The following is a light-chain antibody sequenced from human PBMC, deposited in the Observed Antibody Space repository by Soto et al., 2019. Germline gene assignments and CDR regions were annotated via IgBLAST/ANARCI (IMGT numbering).Light chain of an antibody. V-gene: IGKV1-5*01. Sequence: GDRVTITCRASQNINNWIAWYQQKPGKAPKFLIYDASTLESGVPSRFSGSGFGTEFSLTISSLQPDDFGSYYCQHMQTFGQWTKVDIK. CDR3: QHMQT. J-gene: IGKJ1*01. CDR1: QNINNW. CDR2: DAS.